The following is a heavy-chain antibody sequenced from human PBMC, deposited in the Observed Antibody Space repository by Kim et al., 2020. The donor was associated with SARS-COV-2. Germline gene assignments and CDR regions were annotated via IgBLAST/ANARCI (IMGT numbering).Heavy chain of an antibody. CDR3: ARSPYCSGGSCYREYYYGMDV. V-gene: IGHV1-69*13. D-gene: IGHD2-15*01. J-gene: IGHJ6*02. CDR1: GGTFSSYA. CDR2: IIPIFGTA. Sequence: SVKVSCKASGGTFSSYAISWVRQAPGQGLEWMGGIIPIFGTANYAQKFQGRVTITADESTSTAYMELSSLRSEDTAVYYCARSPYCSGGSCYREYYYGMDVWGQGTTVTVSS.